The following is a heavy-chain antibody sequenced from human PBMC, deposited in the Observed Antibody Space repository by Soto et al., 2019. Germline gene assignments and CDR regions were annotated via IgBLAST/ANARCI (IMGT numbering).Heavy chain of an antibody. CDR2: IFPGGSDT. Sequence: GASLTISCQASAYSLANYWIAWVRQLPGKGLEWMGIIFPGGSDTRYSTSFQAQVTISVDKPINTAYLQWSSRRASDTAMYYCARHTGFCNSRYGQGDYGMDVWGQGTRVTVSS. J-gene: IGHJ6*02. V-gene: IGHV5-51*01. CDR1: AYSLANYW. D-gene: IGHD2-15*01. CDR3: ARHTGFCNSRYGQGDYGMDV.